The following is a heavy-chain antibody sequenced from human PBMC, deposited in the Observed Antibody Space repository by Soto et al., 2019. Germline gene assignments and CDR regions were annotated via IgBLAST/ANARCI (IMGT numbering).Heavy chain of an antibody. D-gene: IGHD5-12*01. Sequence: QVTLKESGPVLVKPTETLTLTCTVSGFSLSNARMGVSWIRQPPGKALEWLAHIFSNDEKSYSTSLKSRLTISKDTSKSQLVLTMTNMDPVDTATYYSARIPTQRWLQLGRNWYFDLWGRGTLVTVSS. CDR1: GFSLSNARMG. CDR3: ARIPTQRWLQLGRNWYFDL. V-gene: IGHV2-26*01. CDR2: IFSNDEK. J-gene: IGHJ2*01.